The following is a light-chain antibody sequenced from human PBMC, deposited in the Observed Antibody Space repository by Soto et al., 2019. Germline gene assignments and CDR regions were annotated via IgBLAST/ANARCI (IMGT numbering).Light chain of an antibody. CDR2: GVS. V-gene: IGKV3-20*01. CDR1: QSVRSTY. J-gene: IGKJ4*01. CDR3: QQYGAYPLT. Sequence: EIVLTQSPGTLSLSPGERATLSCRASQSVRSTYLAWYQQKPGLAPRLLIFGVSNRATGIPDRFSGSGSGTDFTLTISRLEPEDFAVYYCQQYGAYPLTFGGGTRWIS.